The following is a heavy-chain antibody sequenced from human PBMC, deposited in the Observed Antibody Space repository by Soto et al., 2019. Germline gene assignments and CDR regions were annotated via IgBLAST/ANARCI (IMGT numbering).Heavy chain of an antibody. Sequence: QVQLVQSGAEVKKPGASVKVSCKSSGYSFTGYYMHWVRQAPGQGLEWMGWINPNSGGTNYAQKFQGKVTMTSDTSLSTAYMELSRLRSDDTAVYYGARDGARPLSLGGSSTTKKNWFDPWGQGTLVTVSS. CDR2: INPNSGGT. D-gene: IGHD2-2*01. CDR1: GYSFTGYY. V-gene: IGHV1-2*02. J-gene: IGHJ5*02. CDR3: ARDGARPLSLGGSSTTKKNWFDP.